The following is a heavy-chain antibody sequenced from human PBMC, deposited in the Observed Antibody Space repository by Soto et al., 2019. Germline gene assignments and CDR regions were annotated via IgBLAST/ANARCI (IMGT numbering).Heavy chain of an antibody. V-gene: IGHV1-2*04. CDR1: GYTFTGYY. J-gene: IGHJ6*03. D-gene: IGHD3-10*01. CDR3: ARSGEVDNRGPDYYYYYYMDV. CDR2: INPNSGGT. Sequence: ASVKVSCKASGYTFTGYYMHWVRQAPGQGLEWMGWINPNSGGTNYAQKFQGWVTMTRDTSISAAYMELSRLRSDDTAVYYCARSGEVDNRGPDYYYYYYMDVWGKGTTVTVS.